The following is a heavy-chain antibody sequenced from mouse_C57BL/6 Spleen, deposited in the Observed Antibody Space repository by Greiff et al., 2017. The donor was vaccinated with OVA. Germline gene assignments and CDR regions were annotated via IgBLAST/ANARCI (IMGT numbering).Heavy chain of an antibody. D-gene: IGHD1-1*01. J-gene: IGHJ4*01. CDR2: IDPETGGT. CDR1: GYTFTDYE. CDR3: TRDYYGSSFSAMDY. Sequence: QVQLKQSGAELVRPGASVTLSCKASGYTFTDYEMHWVKQTPVHGLEWIGAIDPETGGTAYNQKFKGKAILTADKSSSTAYMEIRSLTSEDSAVYYCTRDYYGSSFSAMDYWGQGTSVTVSS. V-gene: IGHV1-15*01.